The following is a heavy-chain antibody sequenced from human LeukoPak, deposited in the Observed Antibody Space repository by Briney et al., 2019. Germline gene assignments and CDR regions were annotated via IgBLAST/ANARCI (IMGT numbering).Heavy chain of an antibody. Sequence: PSETLSLTCSVSGGSITVYYWNWIRQSPGKGLEWIGSISYSGSTNYNPSLNSRVTISIDTSKNRFSLKVSSVIAADTAMYYCARGGSRSYTSSTLDYWGQGTLVTVSS. CDR2: ISYSGST. CDR1: GGSITVYY. CDR3: ARGGSRSYTSSTLDY. V-gene: IGHV4-59*12. D-gene: IGHD6-6*01. J-gene: IGHJ4*02.